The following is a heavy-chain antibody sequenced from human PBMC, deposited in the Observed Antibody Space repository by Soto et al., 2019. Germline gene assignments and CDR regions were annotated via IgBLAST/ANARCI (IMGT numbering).Heavy chain of an antibody. CDR3: ARQEYSSSWSYFDY. V-gene: IGHV4-30-4*01. J-gene: IGHJ4*02. Sequence: SETLSLTCTVPGGSISSGDYYWSWIRQPPGKGLEWIGYIYYSGSTYYNPSLKSRVTISVDTSKNQFSLKLSSVTAADTAVYYCARQEYSSSWSYFDYWGQGTLVTVSS. D-gene: IGHD6-13*01. CDR2: IYYSGST. CDR1: GGSISSGDYY.